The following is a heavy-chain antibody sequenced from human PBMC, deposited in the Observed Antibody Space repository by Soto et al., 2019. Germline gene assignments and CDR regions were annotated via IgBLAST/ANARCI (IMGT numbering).Heavy chain of an antibody. CDR1: GFTFSSYW. D-gene: IGHD3-16*02. CDR3: AGDGETRYYGYVWGSYRPRGYGMDV. CDR2: IKQDGSEK. J-gene: IGHJ6*02. V-gene: IGHV3-7*01. Sequence: EVQLVESGGGLVQPGGSLRLSCAASGFTFSSYWMSWVRQAPGKGLEWVANIKQDGSEKYYVDSVKGRFTISRDNAKNYLDLQMNSLRAEDTAVYYCAGDGETRYYGYVWGSYRPRGYGMDVWGQGTTVTVSS.